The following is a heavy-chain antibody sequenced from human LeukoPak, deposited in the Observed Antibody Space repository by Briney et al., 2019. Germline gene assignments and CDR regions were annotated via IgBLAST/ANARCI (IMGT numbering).Heavy chain of an antibody. CDR1: GGSISSYY. V-gene: IGHV4-59*01. CDR3: ARVLDAAFDI. Sequence: SETLSLTCTVSGGSISSYYWSWIRQPQGKGLEWIGYIYYSGSTNYNPSLKSRVTISIDTSKNQFSLKLSSMPAADTAVYYCARVLDAAFDIWGQGTMVTVSS. CDR2: IYYSGST. J-gene: IGHJ3*02. D-gene: IGHD2-15*01.